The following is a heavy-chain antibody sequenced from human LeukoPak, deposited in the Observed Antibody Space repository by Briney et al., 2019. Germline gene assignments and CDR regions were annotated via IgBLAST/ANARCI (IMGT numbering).Heavy chain of an antibody. D-gene: IGHD4-17*01. J-gene: IGHJ4*02. CDR1: GGSISSGGYS. Sequence: SQTLSLTCAVSGGSISSGGYSWSWIRQPPGKGLEWIGYIYHSGSTYCNPSLKSRVTISVDRSKNQFSLKLSSVTAADTAVYYCARGADYGDYYYFDYWGQGTLVTVSS. CDR2: IYHSGST. CDR3: ARGADYGDYYYFDY. V-gene: IGHV4-30-2*01.